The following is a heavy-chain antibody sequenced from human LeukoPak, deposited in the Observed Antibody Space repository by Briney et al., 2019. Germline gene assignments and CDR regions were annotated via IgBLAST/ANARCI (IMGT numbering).Heavy chain of an antibody. CDR1: GGSISSGGYY. J-gene: IGHJ5*02. D-gene: IGHD3-22*01. V-gene: IGHV4-61*08. CDR3: ARDGGYSSGYYPNWFDP. Sequence: PSETLSLTCTVSGGSISSGGYYWSWIRQPPGKGLEWIGYIYYSGSTNYNPSLKSRVTISVDTSKNQFSLKLSSVTAADTAVYYCARDGGYSSGYYPNWFDPWGQGTLVTVSS. CDR2: IYYSGST.